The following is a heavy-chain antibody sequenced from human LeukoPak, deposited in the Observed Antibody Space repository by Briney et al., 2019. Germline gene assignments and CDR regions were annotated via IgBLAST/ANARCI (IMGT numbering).Heavy chain of an antibody. J-gene: IGHJ5*02. D-gene: IGHD2-2*01. Sequence: PSETLSLTCTVSGGSISSHYWSWIRPPPGKGLEWIGYIYYSGSTNYNPSLKSRVTISVATSKNQFSLKLSSVTAADTAVYSCARAAGYCSSTSCLGWFDPWGQGTLVTVSS. CDR1: GGSISSHY. V-gene: IGHV4-59*11. CDR3: ARAAGYCSSTSCLGWFDP. CDR2: IYYSGST.